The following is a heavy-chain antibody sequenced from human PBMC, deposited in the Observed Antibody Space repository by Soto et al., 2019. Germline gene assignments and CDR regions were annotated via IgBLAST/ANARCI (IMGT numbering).Heavy chain of an antibody. CDR2: VVVGSGNT. CDR3: AADLDYDSSGYYLYYGMDV. V-gene: IGHV1-58*01. D-gene: IGHD3-22*01. J-gene: IGHJ6*02. Sequence: SVKVSCKASGFTFTSSAVQWVRQARGQRLEWIGWVVVGSGNTNYAQKFQERVTITRDMSTSTAYMELSSLRSEDTAVYYCAADLDYDSSGYYLYYGMDVWGQGTTVTVSS. CDR1: GFTFTSSA.